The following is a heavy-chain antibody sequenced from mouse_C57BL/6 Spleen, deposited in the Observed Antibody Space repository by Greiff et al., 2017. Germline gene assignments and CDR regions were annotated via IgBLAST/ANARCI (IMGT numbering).Heavy chain of an antibody. J-gene: IGHJ4*01. D-gene: IGHD2-1*01. CDR1: GYTFTSYW. CDR2: IHPNSGST. CDR3: ARWGYGNYRCAMDY. V-gene: IGHV1-64*01. Sequence: QVQLQQPGAELVKPGASVKLSCKASGYTFTSYWMHWVKQRPGQGLEWIGMIHPNSGSTNYNEKFKSKATLTVDKSSSTANMQLSSLTSDDSAVYYSARWGYGNYRCAMDYWGQGTSVTVAS.